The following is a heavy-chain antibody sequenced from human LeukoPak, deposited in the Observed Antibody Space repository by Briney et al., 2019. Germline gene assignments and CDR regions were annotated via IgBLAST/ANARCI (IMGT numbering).Heavy chain of an antibody. CDR2: IKSKTDRGTT. J-gene: IGHJ4*02. V-gene: IGHV3-15*01. CDR3: TTEYGSRIHYYFDY. Sequence: GGSLRLSCAASGFTFSNAWMSWVRQAPGKGLEWVGRIKSKTDRGTTDYPAPVKGGFTISRDDSKNTLYLQMNSLKTEDTAVYYCTTEYGSRIHYYFDYWGQGTLVTVSS. D-gene: IGHD3-10*01. CDR1: GFTFSNAW.